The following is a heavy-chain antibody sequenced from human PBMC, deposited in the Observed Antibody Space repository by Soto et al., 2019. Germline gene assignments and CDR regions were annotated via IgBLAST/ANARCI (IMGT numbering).Heavy chain of an antibody. J-gene: IGHJ4*02. D-gene: IGHD1-7*01. Sequence: SETLSLTCAVSGGSFTSNNWWTWVRQPPGQGLEWIGEIYRTGSTNYNPSLKSRVTLSLDKSENQFSLKVTSLTAADTAVYYCASRDPGTSVDYWGQGTLVTVSS. V-gene: IGHV4-4*02. CDR3: ASRDPGTSVDY. CDR2: IYRTGST. CDR1: GGSFTSNNW.